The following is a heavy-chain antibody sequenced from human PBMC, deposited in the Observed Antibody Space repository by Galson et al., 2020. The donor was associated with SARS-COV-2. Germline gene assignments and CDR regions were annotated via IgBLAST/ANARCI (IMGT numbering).Heavy chain of an antibody. Sequence: SETLSLTCAISGDSVSSNSAAWNWIRQSPSRGLEWLGRTYYRSKWYNDYAVSVKSRITINPDTSKNQFSLQLNSVTPEATGVYYCARALLTGINILFYHGMDVWGQGTTVTVSS. J-gene: IGHJ6*02. CDR3: ARALLTGINILFYHGMDV. V-gene: IGHV6-1*01. CDR2: TYYRSKWYN. CDR1: GDSVSSNSAA. D-gene: IGHD1-20*01.